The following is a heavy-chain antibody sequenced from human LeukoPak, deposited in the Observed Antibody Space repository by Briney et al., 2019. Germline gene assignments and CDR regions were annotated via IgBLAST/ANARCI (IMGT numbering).Heavy chain of an antibody. CDR3: ARATAMVFFAY. D-gene: IGHD5-18*01. CDR1: GYTFTGDY. V-gene: IGHV1-2*06. J-gene: IGHJ4*02. CDR2: INPNSGGT. Sequence: GASVKVSCKASGYTFTGDYMHWVRQAPVQGLEWMGRINPNSGGTNYAQKFQGRGTMTRDTSISTAYMELSRLRSEDTAVYYCARATAMVFFAYWGQGTLVTVSS.